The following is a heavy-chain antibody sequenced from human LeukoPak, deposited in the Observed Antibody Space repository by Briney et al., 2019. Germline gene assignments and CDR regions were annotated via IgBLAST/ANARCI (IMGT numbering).Heavy chain of an antibody. Sequence: PLQTLSLTCTVSGGSISSGSYYWSWIRQPAGKGLEWIGRIYTSGSTYYNPSLKSRVTISVDTSKNQFSLKLSSVTAADTAVYYCASYVVAGGFDYWGQGTLVTVSS. CDR2: IYTSGST. CDR1: GGSISSGSYY. V-gene: IGHV4-61*02. J-gene: IGHJ4*02. CDR3: ASYVVAGGFDY. D-gene: IGHD2-21*01.